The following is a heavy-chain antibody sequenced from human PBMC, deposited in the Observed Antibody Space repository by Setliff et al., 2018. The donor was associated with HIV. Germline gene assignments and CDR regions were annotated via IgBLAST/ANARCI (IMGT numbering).Heavy chain of an antibody. CDR3: ARGNRSYFFDY. CDR2: IDPNSGNT. Sequence: ASVKVSCKASGYPFTSYGLCWVRQAPGQGLEWMGVIDPNSGNTGFAQNFQGRVTMTRSASISTAYMELSSLRSEDTAIYYCARGNRSYFFDYWGQGTPVTVSS. J-gene: IGHJ4*02. CDR1: GYPFTSYG. V-gene: IGHV1-8*02.